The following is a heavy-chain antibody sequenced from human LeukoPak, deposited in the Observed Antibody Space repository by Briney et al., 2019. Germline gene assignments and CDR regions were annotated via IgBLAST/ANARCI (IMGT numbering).Heavy chain of an antibody. Sequence: GGSLRLSCAASGFTFSSYGMHWVRQAPGKGLEWVAFIRYDGSNKYYADSVKGRFTISRDNSKNTLYLQMNSLRAEDTAVYYCAKGRWGLTINNFDIWGQGRMVTVSS. J-gene: IGHJ3*02. CDR1: GFTFSSYG. D-gene: IGHD3-9*01. CDR2: IRYDGSNK. V-gene: IGHV3-30*02. CDR3: AKGRWGLTINNFDI.